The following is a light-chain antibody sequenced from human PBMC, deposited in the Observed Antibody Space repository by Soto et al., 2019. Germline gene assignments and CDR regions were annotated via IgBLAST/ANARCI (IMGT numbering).Light chain of an antibody. CDR1: QGISSF. J-gene: IGKJ4*01. CDR3: QQVESYPST. V-gene: IGKV1-9*01. CDR2: AAS. Sequence: DIQMTQSPSTLSGSVGDRFTITCRASQGISSFLAWYQQKPGKAPKLLIYAASSLQSGVPSRFSGSGFGTDFTLTITSLQPEDFATYYCQQVESYPSTFGGGTKVDI.